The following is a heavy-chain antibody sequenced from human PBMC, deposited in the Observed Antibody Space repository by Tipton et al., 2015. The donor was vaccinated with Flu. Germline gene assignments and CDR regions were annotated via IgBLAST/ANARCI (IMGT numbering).Heavy chain of an antibody. V-gene: IGHV5-51*01. J-gene: IGHJ3*02. CDR3: GRHKYSGDAFDI. CDR2: IYPDDSET. Sequence: QLVQSGAEVKKPGESLKLSCKGFGYSFTNYWIGWVRQMPEKGLELMGIIYPDDSETRYRTSFQGQVTISAEKSISTAYLQWSTLKASDTAMYYCGRHKYSGDAFDIWGQGTMGTVSS. D-gene: IGHD5-18*01. CDR1: GYSFTNYW.